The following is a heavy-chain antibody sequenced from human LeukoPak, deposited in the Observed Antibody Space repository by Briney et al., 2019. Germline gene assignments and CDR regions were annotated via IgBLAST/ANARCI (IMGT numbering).Heavy chain of an antibody. CDR2: ISGSGDST. CDR3: ATDGGPAYSSSWYLY. J-gene: IGHJ4*02. CDR1: GFTFSSYA. V-gene: IGHV3-23*01. D-gene: IGHD6-13*01. Sequence: GGSLRLSCAASGFTFSSYAMSWVRQAPGKGLEWVSAISGSGDSTYYADSVKGRFTISRDNAKNSLYLQMNSLRAEDTAVYYCATDGGPAYSSSWYLYWGQGSLVIVSS.